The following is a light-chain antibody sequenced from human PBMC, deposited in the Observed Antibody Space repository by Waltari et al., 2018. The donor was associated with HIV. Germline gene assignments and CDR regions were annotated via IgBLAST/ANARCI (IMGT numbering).Light chain of an antibody. CDR2: RNN. Sequence: QSVLTQPPSASGTPGHSVTISCSGSSSNIGSNFVYWYQQLQGAAPKLLIYRNNERPSGLPDRFSGAKSGTAASLAISGLRSEDEADYYCAAWDDSLREVFGGGTKLTVL. V-gene: IGLV1-47*01. CDR1: SSNIGSNF. CDR3: AAWDDSLREV. J-gene: IGLJ3*02.